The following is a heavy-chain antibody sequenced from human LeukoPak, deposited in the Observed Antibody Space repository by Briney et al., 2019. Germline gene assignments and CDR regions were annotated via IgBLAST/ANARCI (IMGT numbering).Heavy chain of an antibody. D-gene: IGHD2-2*01. CDR1: GFAFDDYA. CDR3: AKGYCSSTSCIFDY. CDR2: ISWNSGSI. J-gene: IGHJ4*02. V-gene: IGHV3-9*01. Sequence: GGSLRLSCAASGFAFDDYAMHWVRQAPVKGLEWVSGISWNSGSIGYADSVKGRFTISRDNAKNSLYLQMNSLRAEDTALYYCAKGYCSSTSCIFDYWGQGTLVTVSS.